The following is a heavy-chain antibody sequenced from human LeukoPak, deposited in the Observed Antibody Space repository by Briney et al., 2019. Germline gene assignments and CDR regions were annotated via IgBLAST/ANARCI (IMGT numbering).Heavy chain of an antibody. CDR2: ISSSSSYI. J-gene: IGHJ4*02. CDR3: ASRVKDDSSGYLYFD. V-gene: IGHV3-21*01. Sequence: GGSLRLSCAASGFTFSSYSMNWVRQAPGKGLEWVSSISSSSSYIYYADSVKGRFTISRDNAKNSLYLQMNSLRAEDTAVYYCASRVKDDSSGYLYFDWGQGTLVTVSS. D-gene: IGHD3-22*01. CDR1: GFTFSSYS.